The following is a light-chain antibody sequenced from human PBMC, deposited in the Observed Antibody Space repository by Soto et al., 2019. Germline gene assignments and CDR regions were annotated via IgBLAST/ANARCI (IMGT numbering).Light chain of an antibody. CDR1: QSVSSY. J-gene: IGKJ4*01. CDR2: DAS. Sequence: EIVLTQSPATLSLSPGERATLSCRASQSVSSYLAWYQQKPGQAPRLLIYDASNRATGIPARFSGSGSGTVFTLTISSLAPEDFAVYNCQQRIHWPLLLTFGGGTKVEIK. V-gene: IGKV3-11*01. CDR3: QQRIHWPLLLT.